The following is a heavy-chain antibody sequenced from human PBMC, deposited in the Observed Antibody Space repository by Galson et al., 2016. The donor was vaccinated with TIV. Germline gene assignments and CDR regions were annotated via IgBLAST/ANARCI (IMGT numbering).Heavy chain of an antibody. CDR2: IKSTIDGGTT. CDR3: TTDLGYCTFTSCSLGLDY. D-gene: IGHD2-2*01. J-gene: IGHJ4*02. CDR1: GFTFSKAW. Sequence: SLRLSCAASGFTFSKAWMSWVRQAPGKGLEWVGRIKSTIDGGTTAYAASVKDRFSISRDDSKNTVFLQMNSLKTEDTAVYFCTTDLGYCTFTSCSLGLDYWGQGTPVTVSS. V-gene: IGHV3-15*01.